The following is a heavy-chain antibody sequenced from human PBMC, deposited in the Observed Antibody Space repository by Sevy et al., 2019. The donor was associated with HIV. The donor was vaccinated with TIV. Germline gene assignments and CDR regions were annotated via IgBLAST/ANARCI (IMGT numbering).Heavy chain of an antibody. CDR1: GFSITSLY. J-gene: IGHJ4*02. D-gene: IGHD1-26*01. Sequence: SETLSLTCTVSGFSITSLYWNWIRQPPGKGLEWIANICYNGHINYNPSLKSRVTLSLDTSKNQFSLRLSSVTAADTAMYYCAGENAWGRGYSWGQGTLVTVSS. V-gene: IGHV4-59*08. CDR2: ICYNGHI. CDR3: AGENAWGRGYS.